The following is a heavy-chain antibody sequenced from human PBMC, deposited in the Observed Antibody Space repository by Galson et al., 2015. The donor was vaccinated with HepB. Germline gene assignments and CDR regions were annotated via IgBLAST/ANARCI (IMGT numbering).Heavy chain of an antibody. Sequence: SLRLSCAASGFTISDYGIDWVRLPPGKGLEWVSGMGSSGTIYYTDSVKGRFTISRDNSKNTVYLQMDSLSAEDTAQYYCAVNMRRGTSDYWGQGTLVTVSS. CDR2: MGSSGTI. V-gene: IGHV3-23*01. D-gene: IGHD1-1*01. CDR1: GFTISDYG. CDR3: AVNMRRGTSDY. J-gene: IGHJ4*02.